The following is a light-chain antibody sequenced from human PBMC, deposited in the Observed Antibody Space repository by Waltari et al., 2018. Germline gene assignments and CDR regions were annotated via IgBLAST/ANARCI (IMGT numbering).Light chain of an antibody. J-gene: IGLJ3*02. CDR1: SSNIGAGSA. Sequence: QSVLTQPPSVSGAPGQTVTISCTGSSSNIGAGSAVPLYQHLPGEAPKVLIYDNINRPSGVPDRFSGSKSGTSASLTINGLQAEDEADYYCQSCDDNLSGWVFGGGTKLTVL. CDR3: QSCDDNLSGWV. V-gene: IGLV1-40*01. CDR2: DNI.